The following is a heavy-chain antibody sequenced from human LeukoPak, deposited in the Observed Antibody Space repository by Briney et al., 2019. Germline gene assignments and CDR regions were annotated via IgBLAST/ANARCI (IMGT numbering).Heavy chain of an antibody. Sequence: SETLSLTCAVYGGSFSGYYWSWIRQPPGKGLEWIGEINHSGSTNYNPSLKSRVTISVDTSKNQFSLKLSSVTAADTAVYYCARSGYSYGSIRFDYWGQGTLVTVSS. CDR2: INHSGST. V-gene: IGHV4-34*01. CDR1: GGSFSGYY. CDR3: ARSGYSYGSIRFDY. D-gene: IGHD5-18*01. J-gene: IGHJ4*02.